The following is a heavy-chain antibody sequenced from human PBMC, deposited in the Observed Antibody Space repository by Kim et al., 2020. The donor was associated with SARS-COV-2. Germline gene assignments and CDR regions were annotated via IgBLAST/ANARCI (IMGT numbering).Heavy chain of an antibody. CDR3: ARSAGPYDYYFDY. D-gene: IGHD3-16*01. Sequence: RYRPSFQGKVTISADKSTTTAYLQWSSLKASDTAMYYCARSAGPYDYYFDYWGQGTLVTVSS. J-gene: IGHJ4*02. V-gene: IGHV5-51*01.